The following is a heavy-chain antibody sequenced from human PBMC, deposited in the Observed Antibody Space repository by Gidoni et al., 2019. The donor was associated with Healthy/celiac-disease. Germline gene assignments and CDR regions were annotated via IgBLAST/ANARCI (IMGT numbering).Heavy chain of an antibody. CDR1: GGTFSSYA. Sequence: QVQLVQSGAEVKKPGSSVKVSCQASGGTFSSYAISWVRQAPGQGLEWMGGIIPIFGTANYAQKFQGRVTITADKSTSTAYMELSSLRSEDTAVYYCARDSDRNYYDSSGYYYPFDYWGQGTLVTVSS. V-gene: IGHV1-69*06. D-gene: IGHD3-22*01. CDR3: ARDSDRNYYDSSGYYYPFDY. CDR2: IIPIFGTA. J-gene: IGHJ4*02.